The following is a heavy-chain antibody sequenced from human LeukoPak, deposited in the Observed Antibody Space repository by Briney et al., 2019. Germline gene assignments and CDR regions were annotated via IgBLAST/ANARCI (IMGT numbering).Heavy chain of an antibody. CDR3: AFNNNFKY. J-gene: IGHJ4*02. Sequence: GGSLRLSCAASGLSFCVQWMNCVRESPGPGLEWVANIKDDGRVKYYVDSVKGRFTISREDSKNSLSLQMDMVRPEDTAVYYYAFNNNFKYWGQGTLVIV. V-gene: IGHV3-7*01. CDR2: IKDDGRVK. CDR1: GLSFCVQW. D-gene: IGHD1/OR15-1a*01.